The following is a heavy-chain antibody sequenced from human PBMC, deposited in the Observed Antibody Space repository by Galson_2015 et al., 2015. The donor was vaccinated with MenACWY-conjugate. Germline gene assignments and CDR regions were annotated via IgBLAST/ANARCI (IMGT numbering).Heavy chain of an antibody. Sequence: SLRLSCAASGFLFSGSAIHWVRQASGTGLAWVGPLETTGNGYATPYASSVSGRVFISRDDSLTTAFLQMNSLKTEDTAVYHCTRDAGDYNWFDPWGQGALVTVSS. J-gene: IGHJ5*02. CDR3: TRDAGDYNWFDP. CDR1: GFLFSGSA. V-gene: IGHV3-73*01. CDR2: LETTGNGYAT. D-gene: IGHD4-17*01.